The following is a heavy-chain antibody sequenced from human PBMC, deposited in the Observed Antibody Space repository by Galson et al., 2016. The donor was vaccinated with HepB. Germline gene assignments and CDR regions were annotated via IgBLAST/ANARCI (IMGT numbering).Heavy chain of an antibody. CDR3: VRGGLGV. CDR2: ISTYNGNT. CDR1: GYTFINYG. Sequence: SVKVSCKASGYTFINYGISWVRQAPGQGLEWMGWISTYNGNTKCAQKLQDRLTMTTDTPTSTAYMELRSLRYDDTAVYYCVRGGLGVWGQGTTVTVSS. V-gene: IGHV1-18*01. J-gene: IGHJ6*02. D-gene: IGHD7-27*01.